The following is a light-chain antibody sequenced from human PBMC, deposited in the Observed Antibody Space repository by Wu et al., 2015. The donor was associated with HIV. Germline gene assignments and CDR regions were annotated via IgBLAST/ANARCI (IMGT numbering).Light chain of an antibody. CDR1: QSVSSNY. CDR3: QHCDNSPWT. V-gene: IGKV3-20*01. Sequence: EIVLTQSPGTLSLSPGESATLSCRPSQSVSSNYLAWYQQKPGQAPRVLIYGASNRATGIPDRFSGSGSGTDFTLTISRLEPEDFAVYYCQHCDNSPWTFGQGTKVEMK. CDR2: GAS. J-gene: IGKJ1*01.